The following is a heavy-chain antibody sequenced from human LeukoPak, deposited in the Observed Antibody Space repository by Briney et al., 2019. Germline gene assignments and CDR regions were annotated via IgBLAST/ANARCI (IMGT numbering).Heavy chain of an antibody. CDR3: ARSRATYYYDSTLAYDY. Sequence: ASVKVSCKASGYTFTGYYMHWVRQAPGQGLEWMGWINPNSGGTNYAQKFQGRVTMTRDTSISTAYMELSRLRSDDTAVYYCARSRATYYYDSTLAYDYWAREPWSPSP. CDR1: GYTFTGYY. V-gene: IGHV1-2*02. J-gene: IGHJ4*02. CDR2: INPNSGGT. D-gene: IGHD3-22*01.